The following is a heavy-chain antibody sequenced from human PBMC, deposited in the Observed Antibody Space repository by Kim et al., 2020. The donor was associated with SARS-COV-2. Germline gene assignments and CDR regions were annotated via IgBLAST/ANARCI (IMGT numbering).Heavy chain of an antibody. Sequence: SVKVSCKASGGTFSSYAISWVRQAPGQGLEWMGRIIPILGIANYAQKFQGRVTITADKSTSTAYMELSSLRSEDTAVYYCAREPSYYYDSSGLLLGYFQHWGQGTLVTVSS. J-gene: IGHJ1*01. V-gene: IGHV1-69*04. CDR1: GGTFSSYA. CDR3: AREPSYYYDSSGLLLGYFQH. D-gene: IGHD3-22*01. CDR2: IIPILGIA.